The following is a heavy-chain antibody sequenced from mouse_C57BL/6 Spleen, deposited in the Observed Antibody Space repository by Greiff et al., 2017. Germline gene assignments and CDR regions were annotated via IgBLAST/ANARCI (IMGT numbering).Heavy chain of an antibody. CDR3: ARGNDYDY. D-gene: IGHD2-4*01. CDR2: ISYDGSN. CDR1: GYSITSGYY. V-gene: IGHV3-6*01. Sequence: EVQRVESGPGLVKPSQSLSLTCSVTGYSITSGYYWNWIRQFPGNKLEWMGYISYDGSNNYNPSLKNRISITRDTSKNQFFLKLNSVTTEDTATYYCARGNDYDYWGQGTTLTVSS. J-gene: IGHJ2*01.